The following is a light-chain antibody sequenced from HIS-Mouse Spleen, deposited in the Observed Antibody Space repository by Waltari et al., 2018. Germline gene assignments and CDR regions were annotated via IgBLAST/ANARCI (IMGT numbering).Light chain of an antibody. Sequence: DIQLTQSPSFLSASVGDRVTITCRASQGISSYLSWYQQKPGKAPKLLIYAASTLQSGVPTRFRGRGSGEEFTLTISSLQTEDFATYYCQQLNSYPPTFGQGTKVEIK. V-gene: IGKV1-9*01. CDR3: QQLNSYPPT. J-gene: IGKJ1*01. CDR2: AAS. CDR1: QGISSY.